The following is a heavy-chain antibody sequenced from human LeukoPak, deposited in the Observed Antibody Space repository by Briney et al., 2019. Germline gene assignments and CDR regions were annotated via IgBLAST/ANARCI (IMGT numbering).Heavy chain of an antibody. J-gene: IGHJ4*02. CDR1: GFTFSSYG. D-gene: IGHD1-26*01. CDR2: ILYDGSNK. CDR3: AKDRSGGTLYH. V-gene: IGHV3-30*18. Sequence: GGSLRLSCAASGFTFSSYGMHWVRQAPGKGLEWVAVILYDGSNKYYADSVKGRFTISRDNSKNTLYLQMNSLRAEDTAVYYCAKDRSGGTLYHRGQGTLVTVSS.